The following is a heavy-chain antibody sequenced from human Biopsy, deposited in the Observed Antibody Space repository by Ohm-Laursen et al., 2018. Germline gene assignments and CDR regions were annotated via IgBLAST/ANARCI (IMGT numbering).Heavy chain of an antibody. J-gene: IGHJ5*01. CDR1: AYSFADPR. Sequence: SDKVSCQASAYSFADPRLHSARQAPGQGLAWMAWLYPKSGGTNYAQKFQGRVTMTRDTSISTTYMELRRLTSDDTAVFYCARELGDFWGGRQFDFWGQGTLVTVSS. CDR3: ARELGDFWGGRQFDF. V-gene: IGHV1-2*02. D-gene: IGHD3-3*01. CDR2: LYPKSGGT.